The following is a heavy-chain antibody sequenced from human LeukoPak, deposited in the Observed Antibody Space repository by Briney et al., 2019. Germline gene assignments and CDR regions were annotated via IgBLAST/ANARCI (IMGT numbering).Heavy chain of an antibody. Sequence: PGGSLRLSCAASGFSFSSYWMHWVRQTQGKGLVWVSRINSDGSSTTYADSVKGRLTMSRDNAKRTLYLKMSSLRAEDTAVFYCATSLGPLTDYWGQGTLVTVSS. V-gene: IGHV3-74*01. CDR2: INSDGSST. CDR1: GFSFSSYW. J-gene: IGHJ4*02. D-gene: IGHD7-27*01. CDR3: ATSLGPLTDY.